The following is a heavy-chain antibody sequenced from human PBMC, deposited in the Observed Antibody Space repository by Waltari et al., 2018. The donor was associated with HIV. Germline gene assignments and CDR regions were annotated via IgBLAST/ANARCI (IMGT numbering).Heavy chain of an antibody. CDR3: AKDTDLTGFFYYYGLDV. Sequence: QVQLVESGGGVVQPGRSPRLSCAASGFTFRSYGMHWVRQASGKGLEWVAVISYDGSNKYYADSVKGRFTISRDNSKNTLYLQMNSLRAEDTAVYYCAKDTDLTGFFYYYGLDVWGQGTTVTVSS. CDR1: GFTFRSYG. V-gene: IGHV3-30*18. CDR2: ISYDGSNK. D-gene: IGHD3-9*01. J-gene: IGHJ6*02.